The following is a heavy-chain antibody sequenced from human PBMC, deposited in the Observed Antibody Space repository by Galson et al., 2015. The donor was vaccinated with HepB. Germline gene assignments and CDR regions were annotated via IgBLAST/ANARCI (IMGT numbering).Heavy chain of an antibody. CDR1: GFIFSSFG. CDR2: IWSDGSNK. CDR3: AREGEYFFDY. Sequence: SQRLSCAASGFIFSSFGMHWVRQAPGKGLEWVGVIWSDGSNKYYADFVKGRFTISRDNSKNTVYLHMNSQREEDAAVYYCAREGEYFFDYWGQGTLVTVSS. J-gene: IGHJ4*02. V-gene: IGHV3-33*01.